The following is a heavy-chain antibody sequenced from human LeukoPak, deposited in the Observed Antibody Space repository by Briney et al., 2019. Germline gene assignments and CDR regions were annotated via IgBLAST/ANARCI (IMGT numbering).Heavy chain of an antibody. D-gene: IGHD2-2*02. CDR1: GGTFSSHA. V-gene: IGHV1-69*13. Sequence: SVKVSCKASGGTFSSHAISWVRQAPGQGLEWMGGIIPIFGTANYAQKFQGRVTITADESTSTAYMELSSLRSEDTAVYYCARGPIVVVPAAIHSHYYYMDVWGKGTTVTVSS. J-gene: IGHJ6*03. CDR3: ARGPIVVVPAAIHSHYYYMDV. CDR2: IIPIFGTA.